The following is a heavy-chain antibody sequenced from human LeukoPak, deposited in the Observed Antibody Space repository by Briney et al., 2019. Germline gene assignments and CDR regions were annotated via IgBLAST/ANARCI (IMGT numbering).Heavy chain of an antibody. CDR2: IYYSGST. CDR1: GGSISSSSYY. J-gene: IGHJ4*02. V-gene: IGHV4-39*07. CDR3: ARIARVQLWIDPFDY. Sequence: PSETLSLTCTVSGGSISSSSYYWGWIRQPPGKGLEWIGSIYYSGSTYYNPSLKSRVTISVDTSKNQFSLKLSSVTAADTAVYYCARIARVQLWIDPFDYWGQGTLVTVSS. D-gene: IGHD5-18*01.